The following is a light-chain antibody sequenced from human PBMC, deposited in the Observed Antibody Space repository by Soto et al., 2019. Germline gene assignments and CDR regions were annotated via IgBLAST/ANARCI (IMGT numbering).Light chain of an antibody. CDR1: QGIRDA. CDR3: QHLYSDPRTWT. CDR2: SAS. Sequence: DIQMTQSPSSLSASVGDRVTITCRASQGIRDALGWYQQKPGKVPKRLIYSASSLQSGVPSRFSGSGSGPDFTLTISSLQPEDFATYYCQHLYSDPRTWTFGQGTKVEMK. J-gene: IGKJ1*01. V-gene: IGKV1-17*01.